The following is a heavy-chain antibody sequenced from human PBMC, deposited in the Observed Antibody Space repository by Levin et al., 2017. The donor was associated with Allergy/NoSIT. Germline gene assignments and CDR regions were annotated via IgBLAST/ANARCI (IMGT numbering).Heavy chain of an antibody. Sequence: SQTLSLTCTVSGGSISSYYWSWIRQPPGKGLEWIGYIYYSGSTNYNPSLKSRVTISVDTSKNQFSLKLSSVTAADTAVYYCARHPDCSGGSCYSWGQGTLVTVSS. CDR1: GGSISSYY. J-gene: IGHJ4*02. D-gene: IGHD2-15*01. V-gene: IGHV4-59*08. CDR3: ARHPDCSGGSCYS. CDR2: IYYSGST.